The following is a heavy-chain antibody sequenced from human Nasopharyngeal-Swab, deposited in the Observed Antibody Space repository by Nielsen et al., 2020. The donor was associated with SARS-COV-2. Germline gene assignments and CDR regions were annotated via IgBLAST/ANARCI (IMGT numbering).Heavy chain of an antibody. CDR1: GASAFTFMHYA. CDR3: AKGYSSGWVPYEY. V-gene: IGHV3-23*01. J-gene: IGHJ4*02. Sequence: GSSLNFSCAAAGASAFTFMHYALNWVRQAPGRGVVINSGISGTGGTIYYVDSVKGRFAISRDNSRNSLYLHMRNLRAEDTAIYYCAKGYSSGWVPYEYWGQGTLVTVSS. CDR2: ISGTGGTI. D-gene: IGHD6-19*01.